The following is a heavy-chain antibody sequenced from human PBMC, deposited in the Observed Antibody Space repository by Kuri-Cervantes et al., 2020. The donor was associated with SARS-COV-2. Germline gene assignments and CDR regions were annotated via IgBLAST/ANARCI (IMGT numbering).Heavy chain of an antibody. CDR2: ISYDGSNK. V-gene: IGHV3-30-3*01. CDR1: GFTFSSYA. Sequence: LSLTCAASGFTFSSYAMHWVRQAPGKGLEWVAVISYDGSNKYYADSVKGRFTISRDNSKNTLYLQMNSLRAEDTAVYYCARVCRSSWYFAFDIWGQGTMVTVSS. CDR3: ARVCRSSWYFAFDI. D-gene: IGHD6-13*01. J-gene: IGHJ3*02.